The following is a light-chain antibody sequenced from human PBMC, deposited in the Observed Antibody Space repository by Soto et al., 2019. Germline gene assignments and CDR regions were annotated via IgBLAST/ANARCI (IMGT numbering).Light chain of an antibody. V-gene: IGKV3-20*01. Sequence: EIVLTQSPGTTSLSPGDRATLSCRASQNVYNHLLAWYKQRPGQAPRLLIYGASSRATGIPDRFSGSGSGTDFTLTISRLEPEDFAVYYCQQYGSSPRTFGQGTKVDIK. J-gene: IGKJ1*01. CDR2: GAS. CDR3: QQYGSSPRT. CDR1: QNVYNHL.